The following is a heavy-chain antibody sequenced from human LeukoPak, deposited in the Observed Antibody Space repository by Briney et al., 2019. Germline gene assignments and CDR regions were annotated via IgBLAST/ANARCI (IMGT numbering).Heavy chain of an antibody. CDR3: AKDRIAARNNFDY. D-gene: IGHD6-6*01. Sequence: GGSLRLSCAASGFTFSTYSMNWVRQAPGKGLEWVSSISSSSSYIYYADSVRGRFTISRDNAKNSLYLQMNSLRAEDSAVYFCAKDRIAARNNFDYWGQGTLVTVSS. CDR2: ISSSSSYI. V-gene: IGHV3-21*04. J-gene: IGHJ4*02. CDR1: GFTFSTYS.